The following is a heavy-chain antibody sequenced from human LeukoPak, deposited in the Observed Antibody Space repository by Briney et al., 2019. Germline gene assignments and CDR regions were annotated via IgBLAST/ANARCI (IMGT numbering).Heavy chain of an antibody. CDR3: ARVWSPPYTSSWPDYFDY. D-gene: IGHD6-13*01. CDR1: GFTFSSYS. V-gene: IGHV3-21*01. Sequence: GGSLRLSCAASGFTFSSYSMNWVRQAPGKGLEWVSSISSSSSYIYYADSLKGRFTISRDNAKNSLYLQMNSLRAEDTAVYYCARVWSPPYTSSWPDYFDYWGQGTLVTVSS. J-gene: IGHJ4*02. CDR2: ISSSSSYI.